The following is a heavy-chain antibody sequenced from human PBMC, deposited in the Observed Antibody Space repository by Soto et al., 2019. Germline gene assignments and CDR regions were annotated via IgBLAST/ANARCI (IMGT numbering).Heavy chain of an antibody. CDR3: ARDGYYYDSSGYLNWFDP. V-gene: IGHV1-69*13. D-gene: IGHD3-22*01. CDR1: GGTFSSYA. CDR2: IIPIFGTA. Sequence: SVKVSCKASGGTFSSYAISWVRQAPGQGLEWMGGIIPIFGTANYAQKFQGRVTITADESTSTAYMELSSLRSEDTAVYYCARDGYYYDSSGYLNWFDPWGQGTLVTVSS. J-gene: IGHJ5*02.